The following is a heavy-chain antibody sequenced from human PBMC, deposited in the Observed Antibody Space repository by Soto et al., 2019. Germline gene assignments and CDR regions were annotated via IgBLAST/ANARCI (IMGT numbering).Heavy chain of an antibody. CDR3: ARESGDNWDYEAS. CDR2: IYASGST. V-gene: IGHV4-4*07. CDR1: GGSISSYH. D-gene: IGHD1-7*01. Sequence: NPSETLSLTCTVSGGSISSYHWSWIRQPAGKGLEWIGRIYASGSTKYNPSLKSRVSLSIDTSKNQFFLKLSSVTAADSAVYFCARESGDNWDYEASWGQGTPVTVSS. J-gene: IGHJ4*02.